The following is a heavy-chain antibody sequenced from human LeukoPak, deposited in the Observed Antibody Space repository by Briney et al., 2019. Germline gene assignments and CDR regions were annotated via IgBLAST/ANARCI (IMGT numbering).Heavy chain of an antibody. D-gene: IGHD3-10*01. Sequence: GASVKVSCKASGGTFSSYAISWVRQAPGQGLEWMGGIIPIFGSANYAQKFQGRVTITADKSTSTAYMELSSLRSEDTAVYYCARAGRRKLLWFGELPFSFDYWGQGTLVTVSS. CDR2: IIPIFGSA. CDR3: ARAGRRKLLWFGELPFSFDY. V-gene: IGHV1-69*06. CDR1: GGTFSSYA. J-gene: IGHJ4*02.